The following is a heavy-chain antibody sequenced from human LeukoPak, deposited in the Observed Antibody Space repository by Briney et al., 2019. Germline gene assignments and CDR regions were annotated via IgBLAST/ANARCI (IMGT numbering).Heavy chain of an antibody. CDR2: INPNSGGT. CDR1: GYTFTGYY. CDR3: AREASGYGWGDY. Sequence: ASVKVSCKASGYTFTGYYMHWVRQAPGQGLEWMGWINPNSGGTNYTQKFQGRVTMTRDTSISTAYMELSRLRSDDTAVYYCAREASGYGWGDYWGQGTLVTVSS. V-gene: IGHV1-2*02. J-gene: IGHJ4*02. D-gene: IGHD5-12*01.